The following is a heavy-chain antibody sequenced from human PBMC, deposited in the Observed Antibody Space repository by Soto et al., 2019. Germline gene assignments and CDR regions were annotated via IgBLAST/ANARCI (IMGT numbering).Heavy chain of an antibody. CDR2: IIPIFGTA. CDR3: ACRIAVAGADYYYGMDV. D-gene: IGHD6-19*01. CDR1: GGTFSSYA. Sequence: QVQLVQSGAEVKKPGSSVKVSCKASGGTFSSYAISWVRQAPGQGLEWMGGIIPIFGTANYAQKFQGRVTITADESTSTAYMELSSLGSEDTAVYYCACRIAVAGADYYYGMDVWGQGTTVTVSS. V-gene: IGHV1-69*01. J-gene: IGHJ6*02.